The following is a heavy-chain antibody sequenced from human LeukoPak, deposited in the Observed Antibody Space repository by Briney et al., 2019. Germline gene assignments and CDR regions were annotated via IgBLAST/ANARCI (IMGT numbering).Heavy chain of an antibody. V-gene: IGHV1-8*01. CDR3: ASAPRGTVIPYELAAGP. CDR2: MNPNSGRT. Sequence: PGASVKVSCKASGYTLTSYDINWVRQATGQGLEWMGWMNPNSGRTGYAQNFQGRITITRNTSISTAYMELSSLRSEDTAVYYCASAPRGTVIPYELAAGPWGQGTLVTVSS. J-gene: IGHJ5*02. CDR1: GYTLTSYD. D-gene: IGHD1-1*01.